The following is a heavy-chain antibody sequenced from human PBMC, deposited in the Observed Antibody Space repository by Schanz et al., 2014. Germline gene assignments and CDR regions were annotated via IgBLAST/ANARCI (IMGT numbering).Heavy chain of an antibody. Sequence: QVQLVQSGAEVKKPGASVKVSCEASGYTFTSYYIHWFRQAPGQGLEWMGLINPSVGNTNYAQKFRSRVTMTRDTATSTVYMELSSLRSEDTAVYFCARGPSTGAFDIWGQGTMVTVSS. V-gene: IGHV1-46*03. CDR1: GYTFTSYY. CDR3: ARGPSTGAFDI. CDR2: INPSVGNT. J-gene: IGHJ3*02.